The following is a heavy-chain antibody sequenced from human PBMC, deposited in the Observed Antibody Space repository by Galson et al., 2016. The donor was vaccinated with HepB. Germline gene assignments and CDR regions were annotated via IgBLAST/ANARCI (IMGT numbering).Heavy chain of an antibody. D-gene: IGHD5-24*01. Sequence: SLRLSCAASGFTFSTYDMHWARQAPGKGLEWVAVISYDGSHKHYRDSVKGRFTISRDNSKNTLYLQMNSLRREDTAVYYCARPRRWPQYYSGLDVWGQGTTVTVSS. CDR1: GFTFSTYD. CDR2: ISYDGSHK. CDR3: ARPRRWPQYYSGLDV. V-gene: IGHV3-30-3*01. J-gene: IGHJ6*02.